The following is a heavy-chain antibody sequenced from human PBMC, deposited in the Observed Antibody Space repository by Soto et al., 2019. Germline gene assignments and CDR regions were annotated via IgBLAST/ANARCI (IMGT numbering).Heavy chain of an antibody. CDR2: ISAYNGNT. CDR1: GYTFSSYG. CDR3: ARDKTQSGMDV. Sequence: QVQLVQSGVEVKKPGASVKVSCKASGYTFSSYGISWVRQAPGQGLEWMGWISAYNGNTNYAQKLQGRVTMTTDTSTSTAYVELRSLRSDDTAVYYCARDKTQSGMDVWGQGTTVTVSS. V-gene: IGHV1-18*01. J-gene: IGHJ6*02.